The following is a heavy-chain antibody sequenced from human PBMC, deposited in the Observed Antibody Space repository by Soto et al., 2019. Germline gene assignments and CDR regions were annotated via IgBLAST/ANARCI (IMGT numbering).Heavy chain of an antibody. CDR2: ISSSSSTI. CDR3: ARNRDIVAPYDAFDI. J-gene: IGHJ3*02. CDR1: GFTFSSYS. V-gene: IGHV3-48*01. Sequence: GGSLRLSCAASGFTFSSYSMNWVRQAPGKGLEWVSYISSSSSTIYYADSVKGRFTISRDNAKNSLYLQMNSLRAEDTAVYYCARNRDIVAPYDAFDIWGQGTMVTVSS. D-gene: IGHD5-12*01.